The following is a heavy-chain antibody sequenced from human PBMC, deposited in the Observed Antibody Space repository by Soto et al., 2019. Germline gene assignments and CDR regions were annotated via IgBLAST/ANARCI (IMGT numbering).Heavy chain of an antibody. Sequence: SETLSLTCTVSGASISGYYWSWIRKSAGKGLEWIGRIYATGTTDYNPSLKSRVMMSVDTSKKQFPLKLRSVTAADTAVYYCVRDGTKTLRDWFDPWGQGMSVTVSS. CDR3: VRDGTKTLRDWFDP. J-gene: IGHJ5*02. CDR1: GASISGYY. CDR2: IYATGTT. D-gene: IGHD1-1*01. V-gene: IGHV4-4*07.